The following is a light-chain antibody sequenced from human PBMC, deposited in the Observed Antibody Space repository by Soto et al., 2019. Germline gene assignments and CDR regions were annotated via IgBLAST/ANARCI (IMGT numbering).Light chain of an antibody. CDR1: QSLSSSW. V-gene: IGKV3-20*01. Sequence: EIVLTQSPGTLSLSPGEIATLSCSASQSLSSSWLAWYQQKPGQAPRLLIYGASSRATGIPGRFSGSGSGTDFTLTITRLEPEDFAVYYCQHYASSPTTFGQGTKVDIK. J-gene: IGKJ1*01. CDR3: QHYASSPTT. CDR2: GAS.